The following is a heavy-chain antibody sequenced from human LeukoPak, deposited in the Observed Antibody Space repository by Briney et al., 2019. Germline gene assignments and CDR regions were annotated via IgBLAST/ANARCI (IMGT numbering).Heavy chain of an antibody. D-gene: IGHD3-9*01. Sequence: GGSLRLSCAASGFTFSDYYMSWVRQAPGEGLEWVSYISSSGGTKYYAASVKGRFTISRDNAKNSLYLQMNSLRDEDTAVYYCARDITSDWSYWGQGTLVTVSS. V-gene: IGHV3-11*04. CDR2: ISSSGGTK. J-gene: IGHJ4*02. CDR3: ARDITSDWSY. CDR1: GFTFSDYY.